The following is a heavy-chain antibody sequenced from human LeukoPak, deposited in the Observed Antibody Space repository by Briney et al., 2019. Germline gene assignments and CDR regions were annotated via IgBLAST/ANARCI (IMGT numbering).Heavy chain of an antibody. V-gene: IGHV3-53*01. CDR2: LYSGGSA. D-gene: IGHD4-17*01. CDR1: GFNVSSNF. Sequence: GGSLRLSCAASGFNVSSNFMSWVRQAPGKGLVWVSVLYSGGSAYYADSVKGRFTFSRGNSKNTLYLQINSLTAEDTALYYCAREKSGDPGYFGLWGRGTLVTVSS. CDR3: AREKSGDPGYFGL. J-gene: IGHJ2*01.